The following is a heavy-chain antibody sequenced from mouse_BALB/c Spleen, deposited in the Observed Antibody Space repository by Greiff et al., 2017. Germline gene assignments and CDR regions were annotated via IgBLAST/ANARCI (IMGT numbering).Heavy chain of an antibody. Sequence: EVKLMESGGGLVQPGGSRKLSCAASGFTFSDYGMPWVRQAPGKGPEWVAFISNLAYSSYYADTVTGRFTISSENAKNTLYLEMSSLRPEDTAMYYCARVGSSYKDLDVWGAGTTVTVSS. D-gene: IGHD1-1*01. CDR2: ISNLAYSS. J-gene: IGHJ1*01. CDR3: ARVGSSYKDLDV. V-gene: IGHV5-15*02. CDR1: GFTFSDYG.